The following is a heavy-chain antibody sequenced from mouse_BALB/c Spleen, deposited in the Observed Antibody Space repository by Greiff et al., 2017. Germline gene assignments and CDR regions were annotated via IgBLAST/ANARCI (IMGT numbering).Heavy chain of an antibody. CDR1: GDSITSGY. CDR2: ISYSGST. D-gene: IGHD4-1*01. Sequence: DVKLVESGPSLVKPSQTLSLTCSVTGDSITSGYWNWIRKFPGNKLEYMGYISYSGSTYYNPSLKSRISITRDTSKNQYYLQLNSVTTEDTATYYCARSLANWGYFDVWGAGTTVTVSS. J-gene: IGHJ1*01. V-gene: IGHV3-8*02. CDR3: ARSLANWGYFDV.